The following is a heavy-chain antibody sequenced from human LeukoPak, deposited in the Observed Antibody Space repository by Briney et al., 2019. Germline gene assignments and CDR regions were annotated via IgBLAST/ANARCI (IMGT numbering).Heavy chain of an antibody. CDR1: GFTFSSYW. V-gene: IGHV3-74*01. J-gene: IGHJ4*02. D-gene: IGHD1-20*01. CDR2: INSDMSST. Sequence: GGSLRLSCAASGFTFSSYWMHWVRQAPGKGLVWVSRINSDMSSTTYADSVKGRFTISRDNAKNTLYLQMNSLRAEDTAVYYCARGRQPDQGITAYWGQGILVTVSS. CDR3: ARGRQPDQGITAY.